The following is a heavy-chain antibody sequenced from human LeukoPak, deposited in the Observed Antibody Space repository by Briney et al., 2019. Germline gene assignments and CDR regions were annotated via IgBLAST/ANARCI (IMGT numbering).Heavy chain of an antibody. Sequence: GGSLRLSCAASGFSFSYFWMSWVRQAPGKGLEWVANIKHDGNEKYYVDSVKGGFTISRDNTKKSLYLQMNNLRAEDTAVYYCARDAEVGTLFGVLSRYNWFDPWGQGTLVTVSS. CDR3: ARDAEVGTLFGVLSRYNWFDP. J-gene: IGHJ5*02. V-gene: IGHV3-7*01. D-gene: IGHD3-3*01. CDR1: GFSFSYFW. CDR2: IKHDGNEK.